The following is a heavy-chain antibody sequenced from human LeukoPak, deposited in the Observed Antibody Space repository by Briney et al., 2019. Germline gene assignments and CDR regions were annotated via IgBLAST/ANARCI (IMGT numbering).Heavy chain of an antibody. Sequence: SETLSLTCTVSGGSISSGGYYWSWIRQHPGKGLEWIGYIYYSGSTYYNPSLKSRVTISVDTSKNQFSLKLGSVTAADTAVYYCARRVAARWYYYYGMDVWGQGTTVTVSS. V-gene: IGHV4-31*03. CDR3: ARRVAARWYYYYGMDV. CDR2: IYYSGST. J-gene: IGHJ6*02. CDR1: GGSISSGGYY. D-gene: IGHD6-6*01.